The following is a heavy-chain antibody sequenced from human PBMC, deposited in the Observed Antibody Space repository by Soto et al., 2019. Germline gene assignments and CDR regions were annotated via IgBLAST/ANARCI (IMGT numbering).Heavy chain of an antibody. CDR1: GFTFSSYG. CDR3: ATYYYDSSGFAF. Sequence: GSLRLSCAASGFTFSSYGMHWVRQAPGKGLEWVAVISYDGSNKYYADSVKGRFTISRDNSKNTLYLQMNSLRAEDTAVYYCATYYYDSSGFAFWAQGNLVTVSS. V-gene: IGHV3-30*03. D-gene: IGHD3-22*01. CDR2: ISYDGSNK. J-gene: IGHJ4*02.